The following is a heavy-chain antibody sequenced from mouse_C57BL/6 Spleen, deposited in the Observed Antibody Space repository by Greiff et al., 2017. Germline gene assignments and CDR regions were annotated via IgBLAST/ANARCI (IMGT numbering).Heavy chain of an antibody. J-gene: IGHJ2*01. CDR1: AYAFSRYW. CDR3: ARAVFFDG. Sequence: VQLQAFGAELVKPGASAKIPCKLSAYAFSRYWMNGVKQRLGRGLGWIGTLSPGDVVSNHNGKFKGKATLTADKSSSTAYMQLSSLTSEDSAVYFCARAVFFDGRGQGTTRTVSS. V-gene: IGHV1-80*01. CDR2: LSPGDVVS. D-gene: IGHD3-3*01.